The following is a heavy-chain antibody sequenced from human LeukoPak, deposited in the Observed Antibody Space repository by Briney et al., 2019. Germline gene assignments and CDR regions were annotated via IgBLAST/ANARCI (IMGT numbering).Heavy chain of an antibody. CDR2: MYTSGTT. CDR3: ARGESSSSPLYYYYYMDV. J-gene: IGHJ6*03. CDR1: GGSISSSNYY. Sequence: PSQTLSLTCTVSGGSISSSNYYWSWIRQPAGKGLEWIGRMYTSGTTNYNPSLRSRVTILVDTSKNQFSLKLNSVTAADTAVYYCARGESSSSPLYYYYYMDVWGKGTTVTVSS. D-gene: IGHD6-6*01. V-gene: IGHV4-61*02.